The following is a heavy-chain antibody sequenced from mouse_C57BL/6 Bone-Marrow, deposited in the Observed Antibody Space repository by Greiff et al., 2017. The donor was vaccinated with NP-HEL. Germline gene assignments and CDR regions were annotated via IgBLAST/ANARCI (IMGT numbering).Heavy chain of an antibody. V-gene: IGHV1-64*01. Sequence: VQLQQPGAELVKPGASVKLSCKASGYTFTSYWMHWVKQRPGQGLEWIGMIHPNSGSTNYNEKFKSKATLTVDKSSSTAYMQLSSLTSEDSAVYYCARSRYYGSRGYFDYWGQGTTLTVSS. CDR1: GYTFTSYW. D-gene: IGHD1-1*01. J-gene: IGHJ2*01. CDR3: ARSRYYGSRGYFDY. CDR2: IHPNSGST.